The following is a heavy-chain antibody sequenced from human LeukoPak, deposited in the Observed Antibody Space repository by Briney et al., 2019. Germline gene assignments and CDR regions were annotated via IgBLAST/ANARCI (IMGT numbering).Heavy chain of an antibody. CDR3: ARDKGYYDSSGYYDDY. CDR1: GFSFNSYS. Sequence: GGSLRLSCAASGFSFNSYSMNWVRQAPGRGLEWVSYISGSSSYIYYADSVKGRFTISRDNAKNSLYLQMNSLRAEDTAVYYCARDKGYYDSSGYYDDYWGQGTLVTVSS. V-gene: IGHV3-21*05. CDR2: ISGSSSYI. J-gene: IGHJ4*02. D-gene: IGHD3-22*01.